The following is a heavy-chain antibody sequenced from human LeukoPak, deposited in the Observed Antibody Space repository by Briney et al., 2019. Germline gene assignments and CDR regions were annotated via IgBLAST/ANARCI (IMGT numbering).Heavy chain of an antibody. CDR1: GFTFSSYE. V-gene: IGHV3-48*03. J-gene: IGHJ4*02. CDR2: ISSSGSTI. CDR3: ARDYYDSSGYYYVHDY. D-gene: IGHD3-22*01. Sequence: GGSLRLSCAASGFTFSSYEMNWVRQTPGKGLEWVSYISSSGSTIYYADSVKGRFTISRDNAKNSLYLQMNSLRAEDTAVYYCARDYYDSSGYYYVHDYWGQGTLVTVSS.